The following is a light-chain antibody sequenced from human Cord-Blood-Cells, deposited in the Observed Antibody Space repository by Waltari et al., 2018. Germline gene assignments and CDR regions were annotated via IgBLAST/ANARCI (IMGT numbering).Light chain of an antibody. Sequence: DIQMTQSPSPLSASVGDRVTITCRASQSIRSWLAWYQQKPGKAPKLLIYDASSLESGVPSRCSGSGSGTEFTLTISSLQPDDFATYYCQQYNSYPWTFGQGTKVEIK. CDR3: QQYNSYPWT. CDR2: DAS. CDR1: QSIRSW. V-gene: IGKV1-5*01. J-gene: IGKJ1*01.